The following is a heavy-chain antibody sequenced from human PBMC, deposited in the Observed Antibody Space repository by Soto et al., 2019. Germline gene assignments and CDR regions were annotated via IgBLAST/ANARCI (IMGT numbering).Heavy chain of an antibody. Sequence: SVKVSCKASGGTFSSYAISWVRQAPGQGLEWMGGIIPIFGTANYAQKFQGRVTITADESTSTAYMELSSLRSEDTAVYYCARGMELVRDRLAYYYYGMDVWGQGTTVTVSS. V-gene: IGHV1-69*01. CDR2: IIPIFGTA. J-gene: IGHJ6*02. CDR1: GGTFSSYA. D-gene: IGHD6-6*01. CDR3: ARGMELVRDRLAYYYYGMDV.